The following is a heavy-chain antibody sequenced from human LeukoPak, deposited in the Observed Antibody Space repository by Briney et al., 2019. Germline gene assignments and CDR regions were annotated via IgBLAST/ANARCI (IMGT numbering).Heavy chain of an antibody. Sequence: SETLSLTCTVSGGSISSSSYYWGWIRQSPGKGLEWIADISASGGTNYNPPLESRVTVSIDSSKNQFSLKLSSVTAADTAVFYCARSPHNSAWYEKWFDPWGQGTLVTVSS. V-gene: IGHV4-61*05. CDR2: ISASGGT. D-gene: IGHD6-19*01. J-gene: IGHJ5*02. CDR3: ARSPHNSAWYEKWFDP. CDR1: GGSISSSSYY.